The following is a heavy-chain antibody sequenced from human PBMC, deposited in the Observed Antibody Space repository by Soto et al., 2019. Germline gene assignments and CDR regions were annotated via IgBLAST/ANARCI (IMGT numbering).Heavy chain of an antibody. V-gene: IGHV1-58*01. CDR1: GFTFTSSA. D-gene: IGHD3-3*01. Sequence: GASVKVSCKASGFTFTSSAVQWVRQARGQRLEWIGWIVVGSGNTNYAQKFQERVTITRDMSTSTAYMELSSPRSEDTAVYYCAAKLRFLEWLLEEDYWGQGTLVTVSS. CDR2: IVVGSGNT. J-gene: IGHJ4*02. CDR3: AAKLRFLEWLLEEDY.